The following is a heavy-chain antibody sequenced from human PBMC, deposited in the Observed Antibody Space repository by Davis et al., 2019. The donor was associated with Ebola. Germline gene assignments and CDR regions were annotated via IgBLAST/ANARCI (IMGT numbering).Heavy chain of an antibody. J-gene: IGHJ4*02. CDR3: ARGSGYIEDSSFDS. CDR2: INWNGGST. Sequence: PGGSLRLSCAASGFTFDDYGMSWVRQAPGKGLEWVSGINWNGGSTGYADSVKGRFTISRDNAKNSLDLQMNSLRAEDTAAYYCARGSGYIEDSSFDSWGQGILVTVSS. D-gene: IGHD6-13*01. CDR1: GFTFDDYG. V-gene: IGHV3-20*04.